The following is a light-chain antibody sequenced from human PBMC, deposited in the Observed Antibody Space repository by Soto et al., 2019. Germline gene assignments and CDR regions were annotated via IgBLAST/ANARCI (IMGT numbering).Light chain of an antibody. CDR1: QGIGNA. CDR3: QQYETFSGT. Sequence: AIQMTQSPSSLSASVGDRVTISCRASQGIGNALGWYQQKPGEAPKLLIYDASALPRGVPSRFSGSGSGTKFTLTIASLQPDDFATYYCQQYETFSGTFGPGTKVEI. V-gene: IGKV1-13*02. CDR2: DAS. J-gene: IGKJ1*01.